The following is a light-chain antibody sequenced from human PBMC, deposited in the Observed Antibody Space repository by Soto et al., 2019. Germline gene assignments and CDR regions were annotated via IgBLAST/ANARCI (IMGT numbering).Light chain of an antibody. V-gene: IGKV3-20*01. CDR3: QHFGGTTFT. J-gene: IGKJ5*01. CDR1: QSVSSSY. Sequence: EIVFTESPGTLSLSPGEGARLSCSASQSVSSSYIAWYQQGPGQTPSLLIYGASTRATGIPDRFSGSGSGTHFTLTISRLEPGDFAVYYCQHFGGTTFTFGQGTRLEIK. CDR2: GAS.